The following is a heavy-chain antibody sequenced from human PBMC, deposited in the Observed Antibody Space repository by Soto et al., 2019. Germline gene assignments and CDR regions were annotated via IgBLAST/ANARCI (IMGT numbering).Heavy chain of an antibody. V-gene: IGHV1-2*02. CDR2: INPNSGGT. J-gene: IGHJ4*02. Sequence: ASVKVSCKASGYTFTGYYMHWVRQAPGQGLEWMGWINPNSGGTNYAQKFQGRVTMTRDTSISTAYMELSRLRSDDTAVYYCARDSYSSGWYSDSWGQGTLVTVSS. CDR1: GYTFTGYY. D-gene: IGHD6-19*01. CDR3: ARDSYSSGWYSDS.